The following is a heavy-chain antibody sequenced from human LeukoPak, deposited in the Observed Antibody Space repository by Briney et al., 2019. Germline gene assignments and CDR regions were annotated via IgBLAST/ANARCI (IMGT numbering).Heavy chain of an antibody. V-gene: IGHV4-61*02. J-gene: IGHJ4*02. CDR3: ARGPPPDFDY. Sequence: SETLSLTCTVSDGSISSGSYYWSWIRQPAGKGLEWIGRIYTSGSTNYNPSLKSRVTISVDTSKNQFSLKLSSVTAADTAVYYCARGPPPDFDYWGRGTLVTVSS. CDR2: IYTSGST. CDR1: DGSISSGSYY.